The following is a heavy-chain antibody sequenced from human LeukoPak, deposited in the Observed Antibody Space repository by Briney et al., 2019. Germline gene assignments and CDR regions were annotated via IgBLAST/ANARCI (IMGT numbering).Heavy chain of an antibody. Sequence: PGRPPRFSCSGAGFPFHSFSMPWVPQAPGPGVEWGGLISFDGSDKSYADSVEGRFTISRDNSKNTLYLQMNSLSAEDTAVYYCARVLGFGSPPAYWGQGTLVSVSS. D-gene: IGHD3-10*01. CDR2: ISFDGSDK. CDR3: ARVLGFGSPPAY. J-gene: IGHJ4*02. V-gene: IGHV3-30*04. CDR1: GFPFHSFS.